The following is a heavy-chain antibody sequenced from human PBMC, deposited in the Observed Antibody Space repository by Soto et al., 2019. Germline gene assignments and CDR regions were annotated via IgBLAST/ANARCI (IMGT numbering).Heavy chain of an antibody. CDR2: ISYDGNYI. CDR1: GFAFSSYA. CDR3: ARGILSATIGPYAMDV. D-gene: IGHD3-16*01. V-gene: IGHV3-30*03. J-gene: IGHJ6*02. Sequence: GGSLRLSCEASGFAFSSYAMHWVRQAPGKGLEWVGVISYDGNYIYYADSVKGRFTISRDNSKNTLYVQVNSLRPEDTAVYYCARGILSATIGPYAMDVWGQGTTVTVS.